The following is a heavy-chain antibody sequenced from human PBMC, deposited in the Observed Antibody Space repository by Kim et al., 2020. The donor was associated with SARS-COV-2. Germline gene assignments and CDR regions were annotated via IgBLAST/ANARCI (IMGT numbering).Heavy chain of an antibody. CDR3: AREGDSSSWYYFDY. D-gene: IGHD6-13*01. V-gene: IGHV3-30*01. Sequence: DSVKGRFTISRDNSKNTLYLQMNSLRAEDTAVYYCAREGDSSSWYYFDYWGQGTLVTVSS. J-gene: IGHJ4*02.